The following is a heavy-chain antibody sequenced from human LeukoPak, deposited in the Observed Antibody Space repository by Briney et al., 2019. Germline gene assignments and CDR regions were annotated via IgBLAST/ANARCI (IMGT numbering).Heavy chain of an antibody. CDR3: ARVPQKPTQYYDFWSGYFPRDYYYYYYMDV. V-gene: IGHV3-7*01. Sequence: GGSLRLSCAASGFTFSSYWMSWVRQAPGKGLEWVANIKQDGSEKYYVDSVKGRFTISRGNAKNSLYLQMNSLRAEDTAVYYCARVPQKPTQYYDFWSGYFPRDYYYYYYMDVWGKGTTVTVSS. J-gene: IGHJ6*03. CDR2: IKQDGSEK. CDR1: GFTFSSYW. D-gene: IGHD3-3*01.